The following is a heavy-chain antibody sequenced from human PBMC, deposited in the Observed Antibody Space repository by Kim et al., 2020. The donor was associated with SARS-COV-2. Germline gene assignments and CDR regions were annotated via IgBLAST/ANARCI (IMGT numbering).Heavy chain of an antibody. Sequence: SETLSLTCTVSGGSISSYYWSWIRQPPGKGLEWIGYIYYSGSTNYNPSLKSRVTISVDTSKNQFSLKLSSVTAADTAVYYCAGSIAAAGWFDPWGQGTLVTVSS. CDR1: GGSISSYY. J-gene: IGHJ5*02. CDR3: AGSIAAAGWFDP. V-gene: IGHV4-59*13. D-gene: IGHD6-13*01. CDR2: IYYSGST.